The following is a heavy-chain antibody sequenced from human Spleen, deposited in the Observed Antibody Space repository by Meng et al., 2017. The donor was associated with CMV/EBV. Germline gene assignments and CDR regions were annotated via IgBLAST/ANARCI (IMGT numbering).Heavy chain of an antibody. J-gene: IGHJ4*02. CDR2: IYSGGST. CDR1: GFTVSSNY. D-gene: IGHD2/OR15-2a*01. CDR3: ARGKIVRWTLDY. Sequence: EVQLVGAGGGLAPAGGSLRLSGAASGFTVSSNYMSWVRQAPGKGLEWVSVIYSGGSTYYADSVKGRFTISRDNSKNTLYLQMNSLRAEDTAVYYCARGKIVRWTLDYWGQGTLVTVSS. V-gene: IGHV3-66*01.